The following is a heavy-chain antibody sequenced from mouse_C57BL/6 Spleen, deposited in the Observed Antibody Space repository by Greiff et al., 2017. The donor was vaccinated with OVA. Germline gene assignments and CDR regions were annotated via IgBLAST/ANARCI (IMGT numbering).Heavy chain of an antibody. Sequence: EVQVVESGGGLVKPGGSLKLSCAASGFTFSSYAMSWVRQTPEKRLEWVATISDGGSYTYYPDNVKGRFTISRDNAKNNLYLQMSHLKSEDTAMYYCAREGSNCLDYWGQGTTLTVSS. CDR3: AREGSNCLDY. D-gene: IGHD2-5*01. V-gene: IGHV5-4*01. CDR2: ISDGGSYT. J-gene: IGHJ2*01. CDR1: GFTFSSYA.